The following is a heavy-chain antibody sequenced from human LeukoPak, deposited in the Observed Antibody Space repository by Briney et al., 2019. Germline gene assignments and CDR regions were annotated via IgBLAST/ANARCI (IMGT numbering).Heavy chain of an antibody. Sequence: PGGSLRLSCAASGFTVSINYMSWVRQAPGEGLEWGSVIYTTGKTYYADSVKGRFSISRDNSKNTVYLQMNSLRAEDTVVDYCAKVWPTGRAFDCWGQGTLVTVSS. J-gene: IGHJ4*02. CDR1: GFTVSINY. CDR2: IYTTGKT. CDR3: AKVWPTGRAFDC. D-gene: IGHD1-1*01. V-gene: IGHV3-53*01.